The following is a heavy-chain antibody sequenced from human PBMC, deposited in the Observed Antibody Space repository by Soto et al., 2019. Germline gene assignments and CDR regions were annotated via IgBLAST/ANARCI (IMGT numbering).Heavy chain of an antibody. CDR1: GFTFSSYA. V-gene: IGHV3-23*01. Sequence: PGGSLRLSCAASGFTFSSYAMSWVRQAPGKXLEWVSAISGSGGSTYYADSVKGRFTISRDNSKNTLYLQMNSLRAEDTAVYYCAKVGYGRHCTNGVCYTGNYYYGMDVWGQGTTVTVSS. D-gene: IGHD2-8*01. CDR2: ISGSGGST. CDR3: AKVGYGRHCTNGVCYTGNYYYGMDV. J-gene: IGHJ6*02.